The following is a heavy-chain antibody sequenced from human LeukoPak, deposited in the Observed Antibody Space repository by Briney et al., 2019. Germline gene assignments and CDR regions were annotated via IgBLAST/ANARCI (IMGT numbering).Heavy chain of an antibody. CDR1: GVSISSSNSY. CDR2: INHSGST. Sequence: PSETLSLTFTVSGVSISSSNSYWGWSRQPPGKGLEWIGEINHSGSTNYNPSLKSRVTISVDTSKNQFSLKLSSVTAADTAVYYCARQAYTGYFDYWGQGTLVTVSS. J-gene: IGHJ4*02. V-gene: IGHV4-39*01. CDR3: ARQAYTGYFDY. D-gene: IGHD2-2*02.